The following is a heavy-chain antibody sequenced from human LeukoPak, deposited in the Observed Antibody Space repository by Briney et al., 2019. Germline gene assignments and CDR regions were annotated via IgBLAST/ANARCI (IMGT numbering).Heavy chain of an antibody. Sequence: PGGSLRLSCAASGFTFSSYAMHWVRQALGKGLEWVAVISYDGSNKYYADSVKGRFTISRDNSKNTLYLQMNSLRAEDTAVYYCARGEYSSSWSSYYFDYWGQGTLVTVSS. V-gene: IGHV3-30-3*01. CDR1: GFTFSSYA. J-gene: IGHJ4*02. CDR2: ISYDGSNK. CDR3: ARGEYSSSWSSYYFDY. D-gene: IGHD6-13*01.